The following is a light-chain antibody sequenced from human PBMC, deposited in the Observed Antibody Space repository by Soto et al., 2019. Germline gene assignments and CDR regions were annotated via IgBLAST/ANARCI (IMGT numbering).Light chain of an antibody. CDR2: KAS. CDR1: QTISSW. CDR3: HYRNARPPIT. V-gene: IGKV1-5*03. Sequence: DIQMTQSPSTLSGSVGDRVTITCRASQTISSWLAWYQQKPGKAPKLLIYKASTLKSGVPSRFSGSGSGTEFTLTISSLEPEDFATYYCHYRNARPPITFGQGTRLEIK. J-gene: IGKJ5*01.